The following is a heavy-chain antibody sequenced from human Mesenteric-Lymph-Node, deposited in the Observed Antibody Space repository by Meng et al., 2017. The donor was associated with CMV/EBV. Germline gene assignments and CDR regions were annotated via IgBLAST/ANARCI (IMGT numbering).Heavy chain of an antibody. J-gene: IGHJ4*02. CDR3: ARRNRDEYFFDY. CDR1: GYSLTTHY. Sequence: ASVKVSCKASGYSLTTHYMNWVRQAPGQGLEWMGMVNPNGGAAGYAQKFQGRVTMTGDTSTNTVFLEVNSLTSEDTAVYFCARRNRDEYFFDYWGQGTLVTVSS. D-gene: IGHD2/OR15-2a*01. CDR2: VNPNGGAA. V-gene: IGHV1-46*01.